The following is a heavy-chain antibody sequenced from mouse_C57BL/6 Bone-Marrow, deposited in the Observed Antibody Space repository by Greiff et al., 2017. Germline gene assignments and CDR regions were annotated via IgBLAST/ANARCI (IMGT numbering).Heavy chain of an antibody. Sequence: VQLQQPGPELVKPGASVKMSCKASGYSFTSYCMNWVKQSPGKGLEWIGGIHPSASGTNYNQKFKGKATLTVDKSSSTAYMQLSSLTSEDSAVXYCAIKDYFDYWGQGTTLTVSS. CDR3: AIKDYFDY. V-gene: IGHV1-74*01. CDR1: GYSFTSYC. J-gene: IGHJ2*01. CDR2: IHPSASGT.